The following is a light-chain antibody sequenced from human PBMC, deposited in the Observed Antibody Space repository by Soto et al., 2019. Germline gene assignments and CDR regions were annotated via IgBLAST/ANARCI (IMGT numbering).Light chain of an antibody. CDR3: QQYNDRPGT. Sequence: EIVMTQSPATLSVSPGERATLSYRASQSVSSNLAWFQQKPGQAPRLLMYSTSTRATGIPVRFSGSGSGTEFTLTISSLQSEDFAVYYCQQYNDRPGTFGQGTKVDIK. V-gene: IGKV3-15*01. CDR2: STS. J-gene: IGKJ1*01. CDR1: QSVSSN.